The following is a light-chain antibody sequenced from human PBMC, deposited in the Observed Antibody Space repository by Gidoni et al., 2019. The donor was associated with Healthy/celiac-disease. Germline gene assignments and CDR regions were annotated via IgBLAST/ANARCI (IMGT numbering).Light chain of an antibody. Sequence: DIQMTQSPSSLSASVGDRVTIPCRASPSISSYLNWYQQKPGKAPKLLIYAASSLHSGVPSRFSGSGSGTDFTLTISSLQPEDFATYYCQQGYSTPWTFGQGTKVEIK. CDR2: AAS. CDR1: PSISSY. V-gene: IGKV1-39*01. J-gene: IGKJ1*01. CDR3: QQGYSTPWT.